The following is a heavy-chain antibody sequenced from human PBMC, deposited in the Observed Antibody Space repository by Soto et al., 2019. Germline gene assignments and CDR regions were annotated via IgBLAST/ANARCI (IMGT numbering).Heavy chain of an antibody. J-gene: IGHJ4*02. Sequence: SVKVSCKASGGTFSSYAISWVRQAPGQGLEWMGGIIPIFGTANYAQKFQGRVTITADESTSTAYMELSSLRSEDTAVYYCARGYCSSTSCCSLDCCGQGTLVAVSS. CDR3: ARGYCSSTSCCSLDC. D-gene: IGHD2-2*01. CDR2: IIPIFGTA. V-gene: IGHV1-69*13. CDR1: GGTFSSYA.